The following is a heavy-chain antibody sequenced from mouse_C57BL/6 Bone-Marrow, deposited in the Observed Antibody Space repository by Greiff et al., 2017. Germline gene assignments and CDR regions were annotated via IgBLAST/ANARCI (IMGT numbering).Heavy chain of an antibody. J-gene: IGHJ3*01. Sequence: QVQLQQPGAELVKPGASVKMSCKASGYTFTSYWITWVKQRPGQGLEWIGDIYPGSGSTNYNEKFKSKAILTVDTSSSTAYMPRSSLTSEDSAVFYRARGGCLWFAYWGQGTLVTVSA. CDR2: IYPGSGST. CDR1: GYTFTSYW. CDR3: ARGGCLWFAY. V-gene: IGHV1-55*01.